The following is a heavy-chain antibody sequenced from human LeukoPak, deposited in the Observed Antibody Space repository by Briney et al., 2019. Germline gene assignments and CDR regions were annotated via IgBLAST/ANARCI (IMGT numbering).Heavy chain of an antibody. D-gene: IGHD3-10*01. CDR3: TRLGLSGSAWWFDP. J-gene: IGHJ5*02. Sequence: TAGTLRFSCAASGFTCNTYSMTWLRQAPGKGLEWVSSISSTGAYIYYPDSLKGRFTVSRDNAKNSLYLQMNSLRAEDTAVYYCTRLGLSGSAWWFDPWGQGTLVTVSS. CDR2: ISSTGAYI. CDR1: GFTCNTYS. V-gene: IGHV3-21*01.